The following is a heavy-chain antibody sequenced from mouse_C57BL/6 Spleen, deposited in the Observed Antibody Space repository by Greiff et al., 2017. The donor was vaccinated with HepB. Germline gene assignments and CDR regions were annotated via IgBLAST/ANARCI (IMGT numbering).Heavy chain of an antibody. D-gene: IGHD1-3*01. V-gene: IGHV1-15*01. CDR3: TRGEVGHAMDY. CDR1: GYTFTDYE. CDR2: IDPETGGT. J-gene: IGHJ4*01. Sequence: VQLVESGAELVRPGASVTLSCKASGYTFTDYEMHWVKQTPVHGLEWIGAIDPETGGTAYNQKFKGKAILTADKSSSTAYMELRSLTSEDSAVYYCTRGEVGHAMDYWGQGTSVTVSS.